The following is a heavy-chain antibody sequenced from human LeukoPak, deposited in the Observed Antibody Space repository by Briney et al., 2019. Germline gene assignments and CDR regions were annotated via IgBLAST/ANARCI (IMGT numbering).Heavy chain of an antibody. J-gene: IGHJ4*02. CDR2: FDPEDGET. Sequence: ASVKVSCKVSGYTLTELSMHWVRQAPGKGLEWMGGFDPEDGETIYAQKLQGRVTMTEDTSTDTAYMELSSLRSEDTAVYYCATTLTARPGSFYFDYWGQGTLVTVSS. D-gene: IGHD6-6*01. CDR3: ATTLTARPGSFYFDY. CDR1: GYTLTELS. V-gene: IGHV1-24*01.